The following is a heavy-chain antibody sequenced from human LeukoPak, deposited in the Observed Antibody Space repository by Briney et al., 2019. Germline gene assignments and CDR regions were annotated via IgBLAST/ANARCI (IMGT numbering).Heavy chain of an antibody. J-gene: IGHJ6*03. CDR3: ARDWDQLVPSKGGPPRYFYMDV. CDR1: GYTFTSYV. V-gene: IGHV1-8*01. CDR2: MNPNSGNT. D-gene: IGHD2-15*01. Sequence: ASVKVSCKASGYTFTSYVINWVRQATGQGLEWMGWMNPNSGNTGYAQKFQGRVTMTRNTSISTAYMELSSLRSEDTAVYYCARDWDQLVPSKGGPPRYFYMDVWGKGTSVIVSS.